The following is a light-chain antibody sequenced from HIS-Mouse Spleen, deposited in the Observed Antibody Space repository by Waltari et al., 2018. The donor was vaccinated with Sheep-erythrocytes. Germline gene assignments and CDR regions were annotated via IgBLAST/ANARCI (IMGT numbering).Light chain of an antibody. CDR2: LGS. J-gene: IGKJ1*01. CDR1: QSLLHSNGYNY. V-gene: IGKV2-28*01. Sequence: DIVLTQSPLSLPVTPGEPASISCSSSQSLLHSNGYNYLDWYLQKPGQSPQLLIYLGSNRASGVPDRFSCSGSGTDFTLKIRRVEAEDVGVYYCMQALQTPWTLGQGTKVEIK. CDR3: MQALQTPWT.